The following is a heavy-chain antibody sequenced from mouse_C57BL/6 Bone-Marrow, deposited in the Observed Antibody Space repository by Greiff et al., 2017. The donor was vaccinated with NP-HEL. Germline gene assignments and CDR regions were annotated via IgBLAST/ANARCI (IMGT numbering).Heavy chain of an antibody. CDR1: GYTFTSYW. J-gene: IGHJ4*01. CDR3: AKELLWLRRRDYYAMDY. V-gene: IGHV1-64*01. D-gene: IGHD2-2*01. Sequence: VQLQQPGAELVKPGASVKLSCKASGYTFTSYWMRWVKQRPGQGLEWIGMIHPNSGSTNYNEKFKSKAKLTVDKSSSTTYMQLSSLTSEDSSVYYCAKELLWLRRRDYYAMDYWDQGTSVTVSS. CDR2: IHPNSGST.